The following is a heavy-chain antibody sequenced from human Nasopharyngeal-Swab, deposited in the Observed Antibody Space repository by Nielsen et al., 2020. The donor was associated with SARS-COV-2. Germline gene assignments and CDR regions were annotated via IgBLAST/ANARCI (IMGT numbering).Heavy chain of an antibody. D-gene: IGHD1-26*01. Sequence: VSVKVSCKVSGYTLTELSMHWVRQAPGKGLEWMGGFDPEDGETIYAQKFQGRVTMTEDTSTDTAYMELSSLRSEDTAVYYCATGPAVGATPWFDPWGQGTLVTVSS. J-gene: IGHJ5*02. CDR1: GYTLTELS. CDR2: FDPEDGET. CDR3: ATGPAVGATPWFDP. V-gene: IGHV1-24*01.